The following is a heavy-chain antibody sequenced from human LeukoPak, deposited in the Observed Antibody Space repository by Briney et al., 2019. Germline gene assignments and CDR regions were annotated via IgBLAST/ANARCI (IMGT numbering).Heavy chain of an antibody. J-gene: IGHJ4*02. Sequence: PSETLSLTCAVYGGSFSGYYWGWIRQPPGKGLEWIGSIYHSGSTYYNPSLKSRVTISVDTSKNQFSLKLSSVTAADTAVYYCARDPYYYDSSGYTYYFDYWGQGTLVTVSS. CDR2: IYHSGST. V-gene: IGHV4-34*01. D-gene: IGHD3-22*01. CDR3: ARDPYYYDSSGYTYYFDY. CDR1: GGSFSGYY.